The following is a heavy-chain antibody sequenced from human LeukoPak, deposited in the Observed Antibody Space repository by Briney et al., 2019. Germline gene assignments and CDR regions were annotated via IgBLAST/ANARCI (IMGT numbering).Heavy chain of an antibody. CDR2: INPNSGGT. V-gene: IGHV1-2*02. D-gene: IGHD2-15*01. CDR3: ARGYCSGGSCHTLLRGDY. CDR1: GYTFTGYY. J-gene: IGHJ4*02. Sequence: GASVKVSCKASGYTFTGYYMHWVRQAPGQGLEWMGWINPNSGGTNYAQKFQGRVTMTRDTSISTAYMELSRLRSDDTAVYYCARGYCSGGSCHTLLRGDYWGQGTLVTVSS.